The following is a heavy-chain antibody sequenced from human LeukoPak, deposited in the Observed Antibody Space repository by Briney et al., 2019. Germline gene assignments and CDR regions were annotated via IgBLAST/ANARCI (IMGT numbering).Heavy chain of an antibody. Sequence: PGGSLRLSCAASGFTFSNAWMNWVRQAPGKGLEWVGRIKSKTDGGTTDYAAPVKGRFTISRDDSKNTLYLRMNSLKTEDTAVYYCTTETPYSGSFGSFSWGQGTLVTVSS. D-gene: IGHD1-26*01. CDR1: GFTFSNAW. V-gene: IGHV3-15*07. J-gene: IGHJ5*02. CDR3: TTETPYSGSFGSFS. CDR2: IKSKTDGGTT.